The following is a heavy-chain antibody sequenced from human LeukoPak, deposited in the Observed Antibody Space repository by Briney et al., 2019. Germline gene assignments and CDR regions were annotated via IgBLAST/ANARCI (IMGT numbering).Heavy chain of an antibody. J-gene: IGHJ4*02. CDR1: GGSISSYY. V-gene: IGHV4-59*08. CDR3: ARGTYSYALFFDF. Sequence: PSETLSLTCTVSGGSISSYYWSWIRQPPGKGLEWIGYIYYSGSTNYNPYLKSRVTISVDTSKNQFSLKLSSVTAADTAVYYCARGTYSYALFFDFWGQGTLVTVSS. D-gene: IGHD5-18*01. CDR2: IYYSGST.